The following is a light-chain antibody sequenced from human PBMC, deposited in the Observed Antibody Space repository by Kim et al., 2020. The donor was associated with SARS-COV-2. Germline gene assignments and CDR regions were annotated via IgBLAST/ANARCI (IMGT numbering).Light chain of an antibody. J-gene: IGLJ3*02. CDR3: QSYDSSLSGSRV. V-gene: IGLV1-40*01. CDR2: ANS. Sequence: QSVLTQPPSVSGAPGQRVTISCTGSSSNIGAGYDVHWYQHLPGTAPKLLIYANSNRPSGVPDRFSGSKSGTSASLAITALQAEDEADYYYQSYDSSLSGSRVFGGGTKLTVL. CDR1: SSNIGAGYD.